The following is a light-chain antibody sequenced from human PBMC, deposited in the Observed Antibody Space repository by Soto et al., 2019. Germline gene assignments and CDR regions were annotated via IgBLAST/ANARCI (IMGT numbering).Light chain of an antibody. V-gene: IGKV3-20*01. CDR2: ETS. J-gene: IGKJ1*01. Sequence: EIVLTQSPGTLSLSPGERATLSCRASQSVNSNYLAWYQQKPGQAPRLLMYETSTRATGIPDRFSGSGSGTDFTLTISRPEPEDFAVYFCQQFGTSPLWTFGQGTKVDIK. CDR1: QSVNSNY. CDR3: QQFGTSPLWT.